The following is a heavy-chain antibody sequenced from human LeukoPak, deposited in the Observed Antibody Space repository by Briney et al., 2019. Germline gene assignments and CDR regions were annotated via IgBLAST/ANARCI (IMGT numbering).Heavy chain of an antibody. CDR1: GFTFSSYW. D-gene: IGHD3-22*01. J-gene: IGHJ6*02. CDR3: AKGSGKYYDSSGRPYYYGMDV. Sequence: GGSLRLSCAASGFTFSSYWMHWVRQAPGKGLVWVSRINSDGSSTSYADSVKGRFTISRDNSKNTLYLQMNSLRAEDTAVYYCAKGSGKYYDSSGRPYYYGMDVWGQGTTVTVSS. CDR2: INSDGSST. V-gene: IGHV3-74*01.